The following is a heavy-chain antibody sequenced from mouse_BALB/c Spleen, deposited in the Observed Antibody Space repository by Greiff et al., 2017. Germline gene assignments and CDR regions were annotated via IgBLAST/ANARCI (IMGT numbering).Heavy chain of an antibody. V-gene: IGHV3-2*02. D-gene: IGHD2-12*01. Sequence: VQLKESGPGLVKPSQSLSLTCTVTGYSITSDYAWNWIRQFPGNKLEWMGYISYSGSTSYNPSLKSRISITRDTSKNQFFLQLNSVTTEDTATYCCARSYDYYAMDYWGQGTSVTVSS. J-gene: IGHJ4*01. CDR1: GYSITSDYA. CDR3: ARSYDYYAMDY. CDR2: ISYSGST.